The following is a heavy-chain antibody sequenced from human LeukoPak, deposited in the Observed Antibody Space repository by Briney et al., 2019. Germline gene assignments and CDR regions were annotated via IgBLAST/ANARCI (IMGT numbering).Heavy chain of an antibody. V-gene: IGHV4-34*01. Sequence: PSETLSLTCAVYGGSFSGYYWSWIRQPPGKGLEWIGEINHSGSTNYNPSLKSRVTISANTSKNQSSLQLISVTAAGTAVYYCARGPRVLDYWGEGSLVSVSP. J-gene: IGHJ4*02. CDR1: GGSFSGYY. D-gene: IGHD1-14*01. CDR2: INHSGST. CDR3: ARGPRVLDY.